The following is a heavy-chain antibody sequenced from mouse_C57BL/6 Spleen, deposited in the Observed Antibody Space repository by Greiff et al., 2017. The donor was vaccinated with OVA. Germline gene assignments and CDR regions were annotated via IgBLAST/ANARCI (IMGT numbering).Heavy chain of an antibody. V-gene: IGHV1-64*01. J-gene: IGHJ2*01. Sequence: VQLQQPGAELVKPGASVKLSCKASGYTFTSYWMHWVKQRPGQGLEWIGMIHPNSGSTNYNEKFKSKATLTVDKSSSTDYMQLSSLTSEDSAVYYCARSYGNYVGGFDYWGQGTTLTVSS. D-gene: IGHD2-1*01. CDR1: GYTFTSYW. CDR3: ARSYGNYVGGFDY. CDR2: IHPNSGST.